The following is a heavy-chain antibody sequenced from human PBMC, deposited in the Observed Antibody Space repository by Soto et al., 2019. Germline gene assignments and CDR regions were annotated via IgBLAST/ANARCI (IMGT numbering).Heavy chain of an antibody. J-gene: IGHJ6*03. CDR1: GYSFPTYW. D-gene: IGHD2-2*01. CDR3: ARVVPAAIGYYYYMDV. V-gene: IGHV5-51*01. CDR2: IYPGDSDT. Sequence: PGESLKISCKGSGYSFPTYWIGWVRQMPGKGLEWMGIIYPGDSDTRYSPSFQGQVTISADKSISTAYLQWSSLKASDTAMYYCARVVPAAIGYYYYMDVWGKGTTVTVSS.